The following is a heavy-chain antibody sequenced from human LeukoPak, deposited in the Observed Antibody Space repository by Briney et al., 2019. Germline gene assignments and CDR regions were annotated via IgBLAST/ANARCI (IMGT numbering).Heavy chain of an antibody. CDR3: ARSSGGYYGMDV. V-gene: IGHV3-48*03. D-gene: IGHD6-6*01. J-gene: IGHJ6*02. CDR2: ISSSGSTI. CDR1: GFTFSSYE. Sequence: GGSLRLSCAASGFTFSSYEMNWVRQAPGKGLEWVSYISSSGSTIYYADSVKGRFTISRDNAKNSLYLQMNSLRAEDTAVYYCARSSGGYYGMDVWGQGTTVTVS.